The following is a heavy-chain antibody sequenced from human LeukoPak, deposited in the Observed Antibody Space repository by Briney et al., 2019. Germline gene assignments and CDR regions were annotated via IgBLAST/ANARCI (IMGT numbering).Heavy chain of an antibody. J-gene: IGHJ4*02. CDR1: GFTFSSYA. Sequence: RWGVLRLSCAASGFTFSSYAMSWVRQPPGKGLEWIGEINHSGSTNYNPSLKSRVTISVDTSKNQFSLKLSSVTAADTAVYYCAREVTTISRIFDYWGQGTLVTVSS. V-gene: IGHV4-34*01. CDR3: AREVTTISRIFDY. D-gene: IGHD5-12*01. CDR2: INHSGST.